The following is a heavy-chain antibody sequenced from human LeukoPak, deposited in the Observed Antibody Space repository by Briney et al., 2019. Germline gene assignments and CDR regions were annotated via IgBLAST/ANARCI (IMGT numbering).Heavy chain of an antibody. V-gene: IGHV3-21*01. J-gene: IGHJ3*02. CDR1: GFTFSSYS. D-gene: IGHD2-15*01. CDR2: ISSSSSYI. CDR3: ARDRLQAFDI. Sequence: GRSLRLSCAASGFTFSSYSMNWVRQAPGKGLEWVSSISSSSSYIYYADSVKGRFTISRDNAKNSLYLQMNSLRAEDTAVYYCARDRLQAFDIWGQGTMVTVSS.